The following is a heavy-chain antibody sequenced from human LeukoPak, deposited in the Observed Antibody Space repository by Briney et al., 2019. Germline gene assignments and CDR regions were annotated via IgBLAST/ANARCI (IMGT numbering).Heavy chain of an antibody. CDR3: ARYCSSTSCPFDH. V-gene: IGHV4-59*08. CDR1: GGSISSYY. J-gene: IGHJ4*02. D-gene: IGHD2-2*01. Sequence: SETLSLTCTVSGGSISSYYWSWIRQPPGKGLEWIGYIYYSGSTNYNPSLKSRVTISVDTSKNQFSLKLSSVTAADTAVYYCARYCSSTSCPFDHWGQGTLVTVSS. CDR2: IYYSGST.